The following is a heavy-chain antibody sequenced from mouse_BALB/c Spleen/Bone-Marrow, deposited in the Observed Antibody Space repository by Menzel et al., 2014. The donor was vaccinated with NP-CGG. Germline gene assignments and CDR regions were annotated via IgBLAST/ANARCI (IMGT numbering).Heavy chain of an antibody. V-gene: IGHV1S135*01. CDR1: GYSFTGYN. CDR3: ARNHFGSNSLGY. CDR2: IDPYYGGT. Sequence: EVQVVESGPELEKPGASVKLSCKASGYSFTGYNMNWVKQSDGRSLEWIGNIDPYYGGTSYNQKFRGKATLTVDKSSSTAYMQLTSLTSEDSAVYYCARNHFGSNSLGYWGQGTLVTVSA. J-gene: IGHJ3*01. D-gene: IGHD1-1*01.